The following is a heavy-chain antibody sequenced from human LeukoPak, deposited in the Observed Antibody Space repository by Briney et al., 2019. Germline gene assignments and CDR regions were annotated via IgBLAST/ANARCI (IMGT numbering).Heavy chain of an antibody. V-gene: IGHV3-53*05. CDR1: GFTVSTTW. J-gene: IGHJ5*02. CDR3: ARDRAGTQSWVELDL. Sequence: PGGSLRLTCTVSGFTVSTTWMDWVRQAPGKGLEWVSLIYGDGGTVYADSVKGRFTISRDNSKNMVYLQMNSLRADDSAVYYCARDRAGTQSWVELDLWGQGTLVTVSS. CDR2: IYGDGGT. D-gene: IGHD3-10*01.